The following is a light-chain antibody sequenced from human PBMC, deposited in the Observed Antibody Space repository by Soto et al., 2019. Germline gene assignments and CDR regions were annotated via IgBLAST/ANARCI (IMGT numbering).Light chain of an antibody. CDR1: QAVPNN. CDR3: QQVKTYPRT. J-gene: IGKJ4*01. Sequence: DIHLTQSPSFLSASVGDRVTITCRPSQAVPNNMAWYQQKPGKPPKLLIYEESTLHSGVPSRFSVRKSGTQFTLTIDSLQPEDFATYDCQQVKTYPRTVGGGTKVDSK. CDR2: EES. V-gene: IGKV1-9*01.